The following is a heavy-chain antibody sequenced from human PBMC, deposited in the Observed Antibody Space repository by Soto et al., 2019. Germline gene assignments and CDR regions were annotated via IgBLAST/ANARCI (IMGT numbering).Heavy chain of an antibody. J-gene: IGHJ4*02. D-gene: IGHD6-19*01. CDR2: ISYDGINK. CDR3: VKPSGWYPDY. CDR1: GFVFSKYG. Sequence: QVQLVESGGGVVQPGRSLRLSCAASGFVFSKYGMHWVRQTPGKGLEWVAVISYDGINKYYPDSLRGRFTISRDNSKNTLYLQMSSLRGEDTAVYYCVKPSGWYPDYWGQGTHVTVSS. V-gene: IGHV3-30*18.